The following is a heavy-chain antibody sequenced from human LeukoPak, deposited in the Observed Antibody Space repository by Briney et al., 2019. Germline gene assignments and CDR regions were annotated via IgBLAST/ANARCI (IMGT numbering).Heavy chain of an antibody. CDR1: GLTVSSNY. Sequence: PGGSLRLSCAASGLTVSSNYMSWVRQAPGKGLECVSVIYSGGNTDYADSVKGRFTISRDNSRNTVYLQMNSLRAEDTAVYYCARYYYDSSGYAYYFDYWGQGTLVTVSS. D-gene: IGHD3-22*01. CDR2: IYSGGNT. CDR3: ARYYYDSSGYAYYFDY. V-gene: IGHV3-53*01. J-gene: IGHJ4*02.